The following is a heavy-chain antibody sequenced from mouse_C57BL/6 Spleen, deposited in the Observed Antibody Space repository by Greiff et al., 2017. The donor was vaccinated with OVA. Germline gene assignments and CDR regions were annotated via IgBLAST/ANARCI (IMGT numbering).Heavy chain of an antibody. CDR1: GFTFSDYG. D-gene: IGHD2-3*01. V-gene: IGHV5-17*01. CDR2: ISSGSSTI. Sequence: DVQLQESGGGLVKPGGSLKLSCAASGFTFSDYGMHWVRQAPEKGLEWVAYISSGSSTIYYADTVKGRFTISRDNAKNTLFLQMTSLRSEDTAMYYCARALDGYYAAYWGQGTLVTVSA. CDR3: ARALDGYYAAY. J-gene: IGHJ3*01.